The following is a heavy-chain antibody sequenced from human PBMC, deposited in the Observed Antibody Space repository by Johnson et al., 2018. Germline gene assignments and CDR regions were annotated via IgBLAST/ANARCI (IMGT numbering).Heavy chain of an antibody. J-gene: IGHJ3*02. CDR1: GFTFSSYG. CDR2: ISYDGSNK. CDR3: AARAFDI. V-gene: IGHV3-30*03. Sequence: VQLVETGGGVVQPGRSLRLSCAASGFTFSSYGMHWVRQAPGKGLEWVAVISYDGSNKYYADSVKGRFTISRDNSKNTLYLQRNSLRAEDTAVYYCAARAFDIWGQGTMVTVSS.